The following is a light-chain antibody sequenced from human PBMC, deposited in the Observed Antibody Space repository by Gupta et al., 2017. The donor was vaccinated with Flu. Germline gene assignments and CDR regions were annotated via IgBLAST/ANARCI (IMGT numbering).Light chain of an antibody. CDR2: AAT. CDR3: QRYSPSINWT. CDR1: QIVPSGY. J-gene: IGKJ1*01. Sequence: EILLTQSPGTLSLSPGERATLSCRASQIVPSGYVAWYQQKPGQAPRLLISAATRRATGIPVRFSGSGSETDFTLTITRLEPEDFAVYYCQRYSPSINWTFGQGTKVDIK. V-gene: IGKV3-20*01.